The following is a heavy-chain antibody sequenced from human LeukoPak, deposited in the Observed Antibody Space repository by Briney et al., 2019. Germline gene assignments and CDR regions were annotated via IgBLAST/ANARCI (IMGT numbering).Heavy chain of an antibody. CDR1: GGSVSNSGNG. Sequence: PSETLSLTCTVSGGSVSNSGNGWSLVRQPPGKGPELIGYIYYSGRTKYTPSLKSRVTISVDTSKDQFSLRLTSVTAADTALYYCARDRSKNRYYNSGMYARGKGTTVTVAS. CDR3: ARDRSKNRYYNSGMYA. V-gene: IGHV4-61*08. J-gene: IGHJ6*04. D-gene: IGHD2/OR15-2a*01. CDR2: IYYSGRT.